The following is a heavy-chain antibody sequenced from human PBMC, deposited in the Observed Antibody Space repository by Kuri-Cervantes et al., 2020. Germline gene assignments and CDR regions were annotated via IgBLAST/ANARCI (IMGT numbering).Heavy chain of an antibody. Sequence: SETLSLTCTVSGCSVSSVSYYWSWLRQPPGKGLEWIGYTYYSGSTNYNPSLKSRVTISVDTSKNQFSLKLSSVTAADTAVYYCARAVTMVRGVMYWFDPWGQGTLVTVSS. V-gene: IGHV4-61*01. CDR1: GCSVSSVSYY. D-gene: IGHD3-10*01. J-gene: IGHJ5*02. CDR3: ARAVTMVRGVMYWFDP. CDR2: TYYSGST.